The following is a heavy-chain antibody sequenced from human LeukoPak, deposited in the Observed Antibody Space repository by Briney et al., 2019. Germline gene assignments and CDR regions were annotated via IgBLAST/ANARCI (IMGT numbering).Heavy chain of an antibody. J-gene: IGHJ4*02. CDR1: GFTFSSYA. CDR2: ISGSGGST. V-gene: IGHV3-23*01. Sequence: PGGSLRLSCAASGFTFSSYAMSWVRQAPGKGLEWVSAISGSGGSTYYADSVKGRFTISRDNSKNTLYLQMNSLRVEDTAVYYCATDGRGYSGYGDFDYWGQGTLVTVSS. D-gene: IGHD5-12*01. CDR3: ATDGRGYSGYGDFDY.